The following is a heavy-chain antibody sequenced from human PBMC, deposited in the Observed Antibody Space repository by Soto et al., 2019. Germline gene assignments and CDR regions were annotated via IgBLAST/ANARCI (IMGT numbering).Heavy chain of an antibody. CDR1: GYSFTSYW. D-gene: IGHD2-2*01. J-gene: IGHJ6*02. CDR3: ARLPWSPSWQGYGMDV. V-gene: IGHV5-51*01. Sequence: GESLKISCKGSGYSFTSYWIGWVRQMPGKGLEWMGIIYPGDSDTRYSPSFQGQVTISADKSISTAYLQWSSLKASDTAMYYCARLPWSPSWQGYGMDVWGQGTTVTVSS. CDR2: IYPGDSDT.